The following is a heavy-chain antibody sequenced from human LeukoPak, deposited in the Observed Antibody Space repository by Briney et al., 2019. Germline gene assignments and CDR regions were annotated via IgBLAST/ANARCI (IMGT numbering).Heavy chain of an antibody. CDR1: GFTFSSYG. Sequence: GGSLRPSCAASGFTFSSYGMHWVRQAPGKGLEWVAFIRYDGSNKYYADSVKGRFTISRDNSKNTLYLQMNSLRAEDTAVYYCAKDSPIFGVVISYFDYWGQGTLVTVSS. D-gene: IGHD3-3*01. CDR2: IRYDGSNK. V-gene: IGHV3-30*02. J-gene: IGHJ4*02. CDR3: AKDSPIFGVVISYFDY.